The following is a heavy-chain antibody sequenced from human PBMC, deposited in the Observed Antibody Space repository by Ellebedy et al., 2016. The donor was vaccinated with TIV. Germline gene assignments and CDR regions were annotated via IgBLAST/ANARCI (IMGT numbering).Heavy chain of an antibody. D-gene: IGHD4-23*01. CDR3: AGGCQSPYAMDV. Sequence: SETLSLTCTVSGDSVSSGSCYRSWIRQPPGKGLEWIGYLYYTGSTNYNPSLKRRVTISEDTSKNQFPLKLSSVAAADTAVYYCAGGCQSPYAMDVWGQGTTVTVSS. CDR2: LYYTGST. CDR1: GDSVSSGSCY. J-gene: IGHJ6*02. V-gene: IGHV4-61*01.